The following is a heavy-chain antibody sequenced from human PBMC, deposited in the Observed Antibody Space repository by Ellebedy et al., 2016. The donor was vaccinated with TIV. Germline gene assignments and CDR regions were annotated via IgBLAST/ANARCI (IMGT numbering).Heavy chain of an antibody. V-gene: IGHV3-23*01. D-gene: IGHD3-22*01. Sequence: GESLKISCAASGFTFRNFAMTWVRQAPGKGLEWVSSISSSGVCTDYADSVRGRVTISRDKSKNTLYLQMNSLRADDSAVYYCAKLDSSGYYYGRFDYWGQGTLVTVSS. J-gene: IGHJ4*02. CDR3: AKLDSSGYYYGRFDY. CDR2: ISSSGVCT. CDR1: GFTFRNFA.